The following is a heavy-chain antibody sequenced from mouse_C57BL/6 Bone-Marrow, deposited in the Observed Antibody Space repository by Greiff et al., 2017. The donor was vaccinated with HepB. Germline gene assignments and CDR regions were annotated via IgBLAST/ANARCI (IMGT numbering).Heavy chain of an antibody. V-gene: IGHV15-2*01. D-gene: IGHD1-2*01. Sequence: QVQLQQSGSELRSPGSSVKLSCKDFDSEVFPIAYMSWVRQKPGHGFEWIGGILPSIGRTIYGEKFEDKATLDADTLSNTAYLELNSLTSEDSAIYYCAREVLRPEGDYAMDYWGQGTSVTVSS. J-gene: IGHJ4*01. CDR2: ILPSIGRT. CDR1: DSEVFPIAY. CDR3: AREVLRPEGDYAMDY.